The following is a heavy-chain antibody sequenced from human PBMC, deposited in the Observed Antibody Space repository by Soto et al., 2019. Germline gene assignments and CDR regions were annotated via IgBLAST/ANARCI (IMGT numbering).Heavy chain of an antibody. D-gene: IGHD1-26*01. CDR3: ATMPPRVVASLLPIPT. J-gene: IGHJ5*02. V-gene: IGHV4-4*02. Sequence: VQLRQSGPGLVKPSGTLSLTCAVSGGSISSSNWWTLVRQAPGKVLEWIGEIYHSGNTYYNPSLKGGVTITLDTSHNQFALKLDSATAADSAVYYCATMPPRVVASLLPIPTWGKGTLGTVSS. CDR2: IYHSGNT. CDR1: GGSISSSNW.